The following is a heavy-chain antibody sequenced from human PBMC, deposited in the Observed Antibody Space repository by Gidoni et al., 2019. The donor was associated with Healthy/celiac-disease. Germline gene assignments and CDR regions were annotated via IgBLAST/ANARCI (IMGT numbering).Heavy chain of an antibody. V-gene: IGHV3-48*02. CDR1: GFTFSSYS. J-gene: IGHJ5*02. CDR3: ARGGKQWLDNNWFDP. CDR2: ISSSSSTI. D-gene: IGHD6-19*01. Sequence: EVQLVESGGGLVQPGGSLRLSCAASGFTFSSYSMNWVRQAPGKGLEWVSYISSSSSTIYYADSVKGRFTISRDNAKNSLYLQMNSLRDEDTAVYYCARGGKQWLDNNWFDPWGQGTLVTVSS.